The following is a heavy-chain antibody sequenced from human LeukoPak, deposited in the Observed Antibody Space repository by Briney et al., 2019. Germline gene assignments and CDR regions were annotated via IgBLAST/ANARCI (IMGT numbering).Heavy chain of an antibody. CDR2: ISYDGSNK. D-gene: IGHD1-26*01. CDR1: GFTFSSYG. CDR3: AKGEGNSLDY. V-gene: IGHV3-30*18. Sequence: GRSLRLSCAASGFTFSSYGMHWVRQAPGKGLEWVAVISYDGSNKYYADSVKGRFTISRDNSKNTLYLQMSSLRAEDTAVYYCAKGEGNSLDYWGQGTLVTVSS. J-gene: IGHJ4*02.